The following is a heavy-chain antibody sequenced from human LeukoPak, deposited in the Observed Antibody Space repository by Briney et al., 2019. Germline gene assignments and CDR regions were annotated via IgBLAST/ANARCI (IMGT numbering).Heavy chain of an antibody. Sequence: PSETLSLTRTVSGGSISSSSYYWGWIRQPPGKGLEWIGSIYYSGSTYYNPSLKSRVTISVDTSKNQFSLKLSSVTAADTAVYYCASAYDILTGSRYYFDYWGQGTLVTVSS. D-gene: IGHD3-9*01. CDR2: IYYSGST. V-gene: IGHV4-39*01. CDR3: ASAYDILTGSRYYFDY. CDR1: GGSISSSSYY. J-gene: IGHJ4*02.